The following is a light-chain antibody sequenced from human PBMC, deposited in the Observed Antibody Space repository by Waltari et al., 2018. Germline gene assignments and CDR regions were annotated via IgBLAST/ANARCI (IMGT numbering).Light chain of an antibody. CDR1: NIGSKS. CDR2: YDS. V-gene: IGLV3-21*04. Sequence: SYVLTQPPSVSVAPGKTARITCGGNNIGSKSVHWYQQKPGQAPVLVIYYDSDRPSGIPERFSGSNSGNPATLTISRVEAGDEADYYCQVWDSSSDHPVFGGVTKLTVL. CDR3: QVWDSSSDHPV. J-gene: IGLJ2*01.